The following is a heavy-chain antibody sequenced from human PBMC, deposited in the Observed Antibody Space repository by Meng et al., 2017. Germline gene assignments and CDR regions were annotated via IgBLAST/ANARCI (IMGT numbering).Heavy chain of an antibody. D-gene: IGHD3-3*01. J-gene: IGHJ4*02. CDR3: AREAIFGVAPGALDY. CDR1: GGSVSSGSDD. V-gene: IGHV4-61*01. Sequence: GRRQGTGPGLGRPSETLSLTCPVSGGSVSSGSDDWSWIRQPPGKGLEWIGYIYYSGSTNYNPSLKSRVTISVDTSKNQFSLKLSSVTAADTAVYYCAREAIFGVAPGALDYWGQGTLVTVSS. CDR2: IYYSGST.